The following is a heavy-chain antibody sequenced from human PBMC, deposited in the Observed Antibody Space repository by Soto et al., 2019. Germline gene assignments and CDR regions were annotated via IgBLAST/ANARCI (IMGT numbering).Heavy chain of an antibody. CDR2: IYWDDDK. CDR1: GFSLNTGGVG. Sequence: QITLKESGPTLVKPTQSLTLTCTFSGFSLNTGGVGVGWIRQSPGKALEWLAHIYWDDDKRYRPFLETRLTITKDASKNQVVLTMTNMDPADTATYYCARHQVVRSSEWFRKGFDSWGQGIPVTVSS. J-gene: IGHJ4*02. D-gene: IGHD3-3*01. CDR3: ARHQVVRSSEWFRKGFDS. V-gene: IGHV2-5*02.